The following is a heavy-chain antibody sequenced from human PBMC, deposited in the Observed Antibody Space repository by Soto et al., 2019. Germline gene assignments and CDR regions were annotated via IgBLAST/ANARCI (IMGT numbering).Heavy chain of an antibody. D-gene: IGHD3-3*01. Sequence: GSLRLSCAASGFTVSNYGMHWVRQAPGKGLEWVAVISYDGRNKYYADSVKGRFTISRDNSRNTLYLQMNSLRAEDTAVYYCAKAYYDFWNGPSRRSAFDIWGQGTMVTV. CDR2: ISYDGRNK. CDR3: AKAYYDFWNGPSRRSAFDI. J-gene: IGHJ3*02. V-gene: IGHV3-30*18. CDR1: GFTVSNYG.